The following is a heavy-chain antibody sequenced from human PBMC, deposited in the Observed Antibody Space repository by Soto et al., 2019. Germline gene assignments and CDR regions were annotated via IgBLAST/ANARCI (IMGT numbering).Heavy chain of an antibody. CDR1: EYTFTDYY. Sequence: QVQLVQSGAEVKKPGASVKLSCKSSEYTFTDYYIHWVRQAPGQGLEWMGLINPSGGSTSYAQKFQGRVTMTRDTPTSTVYMELSSLRSEDTAVYYCATAAYSTSWYDFWGQGTLVTVSS. CDR3: ATAAYSTSWYDF. CDR2: INPSGGST. V-gene: IGHV1-46*01. J-gene: IGHJ5*01. D-gene: IGHD6-13*01.